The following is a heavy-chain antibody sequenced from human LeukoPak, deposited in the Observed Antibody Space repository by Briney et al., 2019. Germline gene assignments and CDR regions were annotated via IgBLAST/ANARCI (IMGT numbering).Heavy chain of an antibody. CDR2: IDGSGGRT. Sequence: GGSLRLSCAASGFTFSNFAMTWVRQSPGKGLEWVSFIDGSGGRTYYADSVKGRFTISRDNSKNTLSLQMNSLRVEDAAVYYCAKTLVPPAHLDSTFYFYGMDVWGEGTAVTVSS. D-gene: IGHD2/OR15-2a*01. CDR1: GFTFSNFA. J-gene: IGHJ6*04. V-gene: IGHV3-23*01. CDR3: AKTLVPPAHLDSTFYFYGMDV.